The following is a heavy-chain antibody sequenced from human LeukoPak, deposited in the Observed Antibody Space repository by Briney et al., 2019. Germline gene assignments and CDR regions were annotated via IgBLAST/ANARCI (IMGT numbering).Heavy chain of an antibody. J-gene: IGHJ4*02. Sequence: PGGSLRLSCAASGFTFSSYAMHWVRQAPGKGLEWVAVISYDGSNKYYADSVKGRFTISRDNSKNTLYLQMNSLRAEDTAVYYCASATLMSGGKTFDYWGQGTLVTVSS. CDR1: GFTFSSYA. V-gene: IGHV3-30*04. D-gene: IGHD4-23*01. CDR3: ASATLMSGGKTFDY. CDR2: ISYDGSNK.